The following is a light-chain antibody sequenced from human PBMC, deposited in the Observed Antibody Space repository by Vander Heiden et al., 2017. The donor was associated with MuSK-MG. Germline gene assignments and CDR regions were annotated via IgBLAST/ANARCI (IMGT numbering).Light chain of an antibody. CDR3: AAWDDSLNGVV. V-gene: IGLV1-44*01. J-gene: IGLJ2*01. CDR1: SSNIGSNT. CDR2: SNN. Sequence: SVLTQPRSASGPPGQRVTISCSGSSSNIGSNTVNWYQQLPGTAPKLLIYSNNQRPSGVPDRFSGSKSGTAASLAISGLQSEDEADYYCAAWDDSLNGVVFGGGTKLTVL.